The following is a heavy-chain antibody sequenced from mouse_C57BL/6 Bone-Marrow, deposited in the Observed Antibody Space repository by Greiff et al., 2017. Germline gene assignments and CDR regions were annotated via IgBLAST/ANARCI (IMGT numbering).Heavy chain of an antibody. CDR3: SRDEGDSSGYAY. D-gene: IGHD3-2*02. CDR2: ISDGGSYT. V-gene: IGHV5-4*01. CDR1: GFTFSSYA. J-gene: IGHJ3*01. Sequence: DVHLVESGGGLVKPGGSLKLSCAASGFTFSSYAMSWVRQTPEKRLEWVATISDGGSYTYYPDNVKGRFTISRDNAKNNLYLQMSHLKSEDTAMYYWSRDEGDSSGYAYWGQGTLVTVSA.